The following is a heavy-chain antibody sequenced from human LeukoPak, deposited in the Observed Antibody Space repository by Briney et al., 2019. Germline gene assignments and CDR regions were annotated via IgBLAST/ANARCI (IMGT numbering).Heavy chain of an antibody. Sequence: SETLSLTCTVSGGSISSYYWSWIRQPAGKGLEWIGRIYTSGSTNYNPSLKSRVTMSVDTSKNQLSLKLSSVTAADTAVYYCARDFYDILTGSWDWFDPWGQGTLVTVSS. CDR2: IYTSGST. V-gene: IGHV4-4*07. CDR1: GGSISSYY. J-gene: IGHJ5*02. D-gene: IGHD3-9*01. CDR3: ARDFYDILTGSWDWFDP.